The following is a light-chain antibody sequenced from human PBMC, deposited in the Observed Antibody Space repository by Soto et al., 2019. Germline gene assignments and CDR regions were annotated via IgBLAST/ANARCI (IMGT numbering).Light chain of an antibody. Sequence: EIVMTQSPATLSVSPGERATLSCRASQSVSSNLAWYQQKPGQAPRLLIYGASTRATGIPARFSGSGSRTDFPLTISSLQSEDFAVYYCQQYNNSWTFGEGTKVEIK. CDR2: GAS. CDR1: QSVSSN. V-gene: IGKV3-15*01. CDR3: QQYNNSWT. J-gene: IGKJ1*01.